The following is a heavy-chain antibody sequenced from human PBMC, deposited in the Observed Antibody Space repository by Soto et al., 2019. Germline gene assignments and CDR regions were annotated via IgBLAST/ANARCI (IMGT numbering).Heavy chain of an antibody. CDR2: ISAYNGNT. Sequence: ASVKVSCKASGYTFTSYGISWVRQAPGQGLEWMGWISAYNGNTNYAQKLQGRVTMTTDTSTSTAYMELRSLRSDDTAVYYCARDPTGFLEWPCWFDPWGQGTLVTAPQ. CDR3: ARDPTGFLEWPCWFDP. CDR1: GYTFTSYG. D-gene: IGHD3-3*01. J-gene: IGHJ5*02. V-gene: IGHV1-18*01.